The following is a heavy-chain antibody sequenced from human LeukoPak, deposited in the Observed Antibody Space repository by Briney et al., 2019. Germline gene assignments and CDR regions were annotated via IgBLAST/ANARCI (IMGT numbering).Heavy chain of an antibody. V-gene: IGHV1-46*01. Sequence: ASVKVSCKASGYTFTGYYMHWVRQAPGQGLEWMGIINPSGGSTSYAQKFQGRVTMTRNTSISTAYMELSSLRSEDTAVYYCARRQWLVNRDYYYYYMDVWGKGTTVTISS. CDR1: GYTFTGYY. CDR2: INPSGGST. J-gene: IGHJ6*03. D-gene: IGHD6-19*01. CDR3: ARRQWLVNRDYYYYYMDV.